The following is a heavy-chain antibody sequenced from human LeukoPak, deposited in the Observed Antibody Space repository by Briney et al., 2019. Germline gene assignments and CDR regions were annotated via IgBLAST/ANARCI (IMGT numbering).Heavy chain of an antibody. Sequence: ASVKVSCKVSGYTLTELFMHWVRQAPGKGLEWMGGFDPEDGETIYAQKFQGRVTMTEDTSTDTAYMELSSLRSEDTAVYYCATAGYYDSSGYALFDYWGQGALVTVSS. CDR1: GYTLTELF. CDR2: FDPEDGET. CDR3: ATAGYYDSSGYALFDY. J-gene: IGHJ4*02. D-gene: IGHD3-22*01. V-gene: IGHV1-24*01.